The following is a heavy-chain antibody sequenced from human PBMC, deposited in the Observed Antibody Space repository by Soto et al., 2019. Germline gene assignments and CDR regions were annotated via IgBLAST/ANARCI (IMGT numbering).Heavy chain of an antibody. Sequence: GGSLRLSCAASGFTFSSYAMSWVRQAPGKGLEWVSAISGSGGSTYYPDSVKGRFTISRDNSKNTLYLQMNSLRAEDTAVYYCAKTQFTIFGVVINSYYFDYWGQGTLVTVSS. D-gene: IGHD3-3*01. CDR3: AKTQFTIFGVVINSYYFDY. J-gene: IGHJ4*02. CDR2: ISGSGGST. V-gene: IGHV3-23*01. CDR1: GFTFSSYA.